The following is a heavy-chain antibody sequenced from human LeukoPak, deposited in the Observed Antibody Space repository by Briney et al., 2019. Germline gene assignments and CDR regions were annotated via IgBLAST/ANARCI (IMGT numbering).Heavy chain of an antibody. Sequence: PGGSLRLSCAASGFTFSSYSMNWVRQAPGKGLEWVSSISSSSSYIYYADSVKGRFTISRDNAKNSLYLHMNSLRVEDTAVYYCAREGCSSTRCYSNFDYWGQGTLVTVSS. CDR3: AREGCSSTRCYSNFDY. CDR2: ISSSSSYI. CDR1: GFTFSSYS. V-gene: IGHV3-21*06. J-gene: IGHJ4*02. D-gene: IGHD2-2*01.